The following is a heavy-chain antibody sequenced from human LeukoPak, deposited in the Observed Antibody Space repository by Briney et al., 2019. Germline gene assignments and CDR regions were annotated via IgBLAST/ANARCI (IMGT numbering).Heavy chain of an antibody. J-gene: IGHJ1*01. CDR2: INSDGSST. Sequence: GGSLRLSCAASGFTFSSYWMHWVRQAPGKGLVWVSRINSDGSSTSYADSVKGRFTISRDNAKNTLYLRMNSLRAEDTAVYYCARGQGIYYGSQRAEYFQHWGQGTLVTVSS. CDR1: GFTFSSYW. D-gene: IGHD3-10*01. CDR3: ARGQGIYYGSQRAEYFQH. V-gene: IGHV3-74*01.